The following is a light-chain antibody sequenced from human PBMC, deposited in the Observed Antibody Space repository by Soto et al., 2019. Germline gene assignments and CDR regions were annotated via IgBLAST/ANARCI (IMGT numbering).Light chain of an antibody. CDR2: EVS. J-gene: IGLJ1*01. V-gene: IGLV2-18*02. CDR1: SSDVGSYNR. CDR3: SSYTSSSTYV. Sequence: QSALTQPPSVSGSPGQSVTISCTGTSSDVGSYNRVSWYQQPPGTAPKLMISEVSNRPSGVPDRFSGSKSGNTASLTISGLQAGDEADYYCSSYTSSSTYVFGTGTKLTVL.